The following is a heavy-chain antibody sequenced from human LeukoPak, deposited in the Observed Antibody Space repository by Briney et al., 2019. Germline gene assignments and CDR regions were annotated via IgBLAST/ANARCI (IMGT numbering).Heavy chain of an antibody. Sequence: GGSLRLSCAASGFTFSSYGMHWVRQAPGKGLEWVAFIRYDGSNKYYADSVKGRFTISRDNSENTLYLQMNSLRAEDTAVYYCAKPFPSSGYYDGVQYYFDYWGQGTLVTVSS. CDR2: IRYDGSNK. CDR1: GFTFSSYG. J-gene: IGHJ4*02. V-gene: IGHV3-30*02. CDR3: AKPFPSSGYYDGVQYYFDY. D-gene: IGHD3-22*01.